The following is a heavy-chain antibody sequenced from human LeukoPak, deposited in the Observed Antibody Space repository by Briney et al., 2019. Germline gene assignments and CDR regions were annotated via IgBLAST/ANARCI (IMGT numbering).Heavy chain of an antibody. V-gene: IGHV7-4-1*02. D-gene: IGHD4-17*01. CDR3: ARGSIGLMTTMTD. J-gene: IGHJ4*02. Sequence: ASVKVSCKASGYSFTSYGLNWVRQAPGQGLEWMGWININTGNPTYAQGFTGRFVFSLDTSVSTAYLQISSLKAEDTAVYYCARGSIGLMTTMTDWGQGTLVTVSS. CDR1: GYSFTSYG. CDR2: ININTGNP.